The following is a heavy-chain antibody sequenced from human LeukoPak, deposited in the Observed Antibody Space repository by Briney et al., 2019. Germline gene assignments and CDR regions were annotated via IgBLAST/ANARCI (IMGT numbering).Heavy chain of an antibody. V-gene: IGHV4-39*07. D-gene: IGHD3-22*01. J-gene: IGHJ4*02. CDR1: GDSISSTSSY. CDR2: IYYSGST. CDR3: ARTTYYYDSSGYVKRAYYFDY. Sequence: SETLSLTCTVSGDSISSTSSYWGWIRQPPGKGLEWIGSIYYSGSTYYNPSLKSRVTISVDTSKNQFSLKLSSVTAADTAVYYCARTTYYYDSSGYVKRAYYFDYWGQGTLVTVSS.